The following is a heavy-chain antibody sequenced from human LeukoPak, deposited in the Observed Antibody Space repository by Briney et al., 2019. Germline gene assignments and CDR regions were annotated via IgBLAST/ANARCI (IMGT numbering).Heavy chain of an antibody. D-gene: IGHD1-26*01. CDR2: IKGDGIST. CDR1: GFDFSSNW. J-gene: IGHJ4*02. Sequence: GGSLRLSCAASGFDFSSNWMHWVRHAPGQGLVWVSRIKGDGISTNYADSVKGRFTISRDNSKNTLYVQMNSLRAEDTAVYYCAREDKAALNSGSYFSFDWWGQGTLVTVSS. CDR3: AREDKAALNSGSYFSFDW. V-gene: IGHV3-74*01.